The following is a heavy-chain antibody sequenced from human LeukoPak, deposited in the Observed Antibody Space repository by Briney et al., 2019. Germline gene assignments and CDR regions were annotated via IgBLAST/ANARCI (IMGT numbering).Heavy chain of an antibody. CDR2: IYYSGST. J-gene: IGHJ4*02. CDR1: GGSISSYY. D-gene: IGHD3-3*01. Sequence: PSETLSLTCTVSGGSISSYYWSWIRQPPGKGLEWIGYIYYSGSTNYNPSLKSRVTISVDTSKNQFSLKLSSVTAADTAVYYCARGEAAYDFWSGDLDYRGQGTLVTVSS. CDR3: ARGEAAYDFWSGDLDY. V-gene: IGHV4-59*01.